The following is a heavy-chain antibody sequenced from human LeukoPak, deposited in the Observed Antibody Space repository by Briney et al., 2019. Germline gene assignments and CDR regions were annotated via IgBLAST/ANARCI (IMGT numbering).Heavy chain of an antibody. D-gene: IGHD6-19*01. CDR1: GYTLTEVS. J-gene: IGHJ5*02. Sequence: ASVKVSCKVSGYTLTEVSIHWVRQAPGKGLEWMGGFDPEDGETIYAQKFQGRVTMTEDTSTDTAYMEVSSLRSEDTAVYYCATDLPVAGTFTSWGQGTLVTVSS. CDR2: FDPEDGET. V-gene: IGHV1-24*01. CDR3: ATDLPVAGTFTS.